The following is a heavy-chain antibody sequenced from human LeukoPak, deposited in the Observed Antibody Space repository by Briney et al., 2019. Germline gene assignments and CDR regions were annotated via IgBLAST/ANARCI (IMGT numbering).Heavy chain of an antibody. CDR2: IYYSGST. V-gene: IGHV4-61*01. CDR3: ARDRQITMVRGVRVSWFDP. CDR1: SGSISTSNYY. Sequence: SETLSLTCTVSSGSISTSNYYWGWVRQPPGKALEWIGYIYYSGSTNYNPSLKSRVTISVDTSKNQFSLKLSSVTAADTAVYYCARDRQITMVRGVRVSWFDPWGQGTLVTVSS. J-gene: IGHJ5*02. D-gene: IGHD3-10*01.